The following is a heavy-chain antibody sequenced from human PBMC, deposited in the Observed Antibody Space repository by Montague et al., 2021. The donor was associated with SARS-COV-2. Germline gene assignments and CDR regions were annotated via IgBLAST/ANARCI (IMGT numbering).Heavy chain of an antibody. D-gene: IGHD4-11*01. CDR3: ARSGDPGTTVTYLY. J-gene: IGHJ4*02. CDR1: GGSISTIVNF. Sequence: SETLSLTCTFSGGSISTIVNFWGWIRQPPGKGLEWIGSISYTGSTYHNPSLKSRVTMSVDMSKNQFSLTLNSVTAADTAVYYCARSGDPGTTVTYLYWGQGTLVTVSS. CDR2: ISYTGST. V-gene: IGHV4-39*07.